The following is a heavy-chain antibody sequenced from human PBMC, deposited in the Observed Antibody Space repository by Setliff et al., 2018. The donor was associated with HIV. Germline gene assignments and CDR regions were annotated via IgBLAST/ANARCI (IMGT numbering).Heavy chain of an antibody. V-gene: IGHV4-59*11. D-gene: IGHD3-3*01. Sequence: SETLSLTCTVSGGSISSHYWSWIRQPPGKGLEWIGSIYYSGSTNYNPSLKSRVTISVDTSKNQFSLKLSSVTAADTAVYYCASGVGGYYNFWSGYYTADYWGQGTLVTVSS. J-gene: IGHJ4*02. CDR1: GGSISSHY. CDR2: IYYSGST. CDR3: ASGVGGYYNFWSGYYTADY.